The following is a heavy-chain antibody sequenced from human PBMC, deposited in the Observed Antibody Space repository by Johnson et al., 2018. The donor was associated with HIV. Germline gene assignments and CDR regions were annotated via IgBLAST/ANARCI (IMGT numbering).Heavy chain of an antibody. CDR3: ARGGLEMATITDAFDI. D-gene: IGHD5-24*01. V-gene: IGHV3-64*01. CDR1: GFIFSSYA. Sequence: VQLVESGGGVVQPGRSLRLSCAVSGFIFSSYAMHWVRQAPGKGLEYISTISSNGGSTYYANSVKVRFTISRDNSKNTLYLQMGSLRAEDMAVYYCARGGLEMATITDAFDIWGQGTMVTVSS. CDR2: ISSNGGST. J-gene: IGHJ3*02.